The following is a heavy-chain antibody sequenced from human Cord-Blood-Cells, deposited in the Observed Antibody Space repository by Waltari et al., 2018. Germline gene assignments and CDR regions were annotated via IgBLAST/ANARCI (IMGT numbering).Heavy chain of an antibody. CDR1: GFTLSSYS. J-gene: IGHJ4*02. V-gene: IGHV3-21*01. CDR2: ISSISSYK. D-gene: IGHD2-2*03. Sequence: EVQLVESGGGLVKPGGSLRLPCAASGFTLSSYSLNLVRKAPGKGLEWVSSISSISSYKDFADSVKARITISRDNAKNSLYLQMNSLRAEDTAGYDCARESPSWIADYWGQGTLVTVSS. CDR3: ARESPSWIADY.